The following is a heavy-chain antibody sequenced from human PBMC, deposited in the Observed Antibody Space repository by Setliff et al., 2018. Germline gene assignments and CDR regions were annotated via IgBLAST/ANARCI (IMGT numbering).Heavy chain of an antibody. D-gene: IGHD1-26*01. Sequence: ASVKVSCKTSGYTFTGYFIHWVRQAPRQGLEWLGWINPKSGVTSYAQSFQGRIAMTRDTSINTAYMELNSLTSDDAAVYFCAGEGGLQGATSYYYFYNYINVWGKGTKVTVSS. CDR2: INPKSGVT. CDR1: GYTFTGYF. V-gene: IGHV1-2*02. J-gene: IGHJ6*03. CDR3: AGEGGLQGATSYYYFYNYINV.